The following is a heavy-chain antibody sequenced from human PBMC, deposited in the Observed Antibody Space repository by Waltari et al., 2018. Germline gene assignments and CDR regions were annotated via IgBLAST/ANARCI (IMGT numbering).Heavy chain of an antibody. CDR2: IWYDGSNK. CDR1: GFTFSSYG. D-gene: IGHD6-6*01. J-gene: IGHJ3*02. CDR3: AKKSEYSSSSGAFDI. V-gene: IGHV3-33*06. Sequence: QVQLVESGGGVVQPGRSLRLSCAASGFTFSSYGMHWVRQAPGKGLEWVAVIWYDGSNKYYADSVKGRFTISRDNSKNTLYLQMNSLRAEDTAVYYCAKKSEYSSSSGAFDIWGQGTMVTVSS.